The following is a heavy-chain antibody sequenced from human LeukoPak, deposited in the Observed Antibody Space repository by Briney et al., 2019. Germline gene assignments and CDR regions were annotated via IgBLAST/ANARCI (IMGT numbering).Heavy chain of an antibody. J-gene: IGHJ4*02. Sequence: RTSETLSLTCTVPGGSISSSSYYWGWIRQPPGKGLEWIGSIYYSGSTYYNPSLKSRVTISVDTSKNQFSLKLSSVTAADTAVYYCARNSDYWGQGTLVTVSS. CDR1: GGSISSSSYY. CDR2: IYYSGST. CDR3: ARNSDY. V-gene: IGHV4-39*01.